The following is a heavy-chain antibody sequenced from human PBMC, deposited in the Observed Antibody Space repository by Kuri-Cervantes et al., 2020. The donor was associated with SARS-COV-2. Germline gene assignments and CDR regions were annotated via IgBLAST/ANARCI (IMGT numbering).Heavy chain of an antibody. CDR1: GFTFNNYD. Sequence: GESLKISCAASGFTFNNYDMYWVRQAPGKGLEWVAVISYDGSKKYYADSVKGRFTISRDNSKSTLYLPMYNLRAEDTAVYYCAKGFVPAAPRGDYWGQGTLVTVSS. V-gene: IGHV3-30*18. D-gene: IGHD2-2*01. CDR2: ISYDGSKK. J-gene: IGHJ4*02. CDR3: AKGFVPAAPRGDY.